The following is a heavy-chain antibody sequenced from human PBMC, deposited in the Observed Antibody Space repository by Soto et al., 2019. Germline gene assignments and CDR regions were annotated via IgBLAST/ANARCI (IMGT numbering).Heavy chain of an antibody. CDR2: ISGSGGST. D-gene: IGHD3-10*01. V-gene: IGHV3-23*01. J-gene: IGHJ4*02. CDR3: ARDGGSFNSGIPVSDY. Sequence: PGGSLRLSCAASGFTFSSYAMSWVRQAPGKGLEWVSAISGSGGSTYYTDSVKGRFTISRDNSKNTLYVQMNSLRAEDTAIYYCARDGGSFNSGIPVSDYWGQGTLVTVSS. CDR1: GFTFSSYA.